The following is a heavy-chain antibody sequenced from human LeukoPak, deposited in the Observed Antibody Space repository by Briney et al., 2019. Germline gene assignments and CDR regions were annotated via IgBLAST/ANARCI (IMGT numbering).Heavy chain of an antibody. D-gene: IGHD6-19*01. CDR2: IYTSGST. CDR3: ARDPQAVAGRRSYYYYYMDV. Sequence: PSETLSLTCTVSGGSISSYYWSWIRQPAGKGLELIGRIYTSGSTNYNPSLKSRVTMSVDTSKNQFSLKLSSVTAADTAVYYCARDPQAVAGRRSYYYYYMDVWGKGTTVTVSS. J-gene: IGHJ6*03. V-gene: IGHV4-4*07. CDR1: GGSISSYY.